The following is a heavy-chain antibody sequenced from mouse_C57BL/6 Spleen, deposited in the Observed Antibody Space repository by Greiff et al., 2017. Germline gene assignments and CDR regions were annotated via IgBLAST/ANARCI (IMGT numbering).Heavy chain of an antibody. Sequence: EVQVVESGPGLVKPSQSLSLTCSVTGYSITSGYYWNWIRQFPGNKLEWMGYISYDGSNNYNPSLKNRISITRDTSKNQFFLKLNSVTTEDTATYYCARDRTTVDWYFDVWGTGTTVTVSS. J-gene: IGHJ1*03. CDR2: ISYDGSN. CDR1: GYSITSGYY. V-gene: IGHV3-6*01. D-gene: IGHD1-1*01. CDR3: ARDRTTVDWYFDV.